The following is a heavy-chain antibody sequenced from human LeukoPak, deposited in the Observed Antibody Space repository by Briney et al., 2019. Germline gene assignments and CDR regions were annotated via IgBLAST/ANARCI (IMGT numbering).Heavy chain of an antibody. V-gene: IGHV3-23*01. CDR3: AKDSGSSDFDY. J-gene: IGHJ4*02. CDR2: ISGSGGST. D-gene: IGHD1-26*01. CDR1: GFTVSSTY. Sequence: GGSLRLSCAASGFTVSSTYMSWVRQAPGKGLEWVSAISGSGGSTYYADSVKGRFTISRDNSKNTLYLQMNSLRAEDTAVYYCAKDSGSSDFDYWGQGTLVTVSS.